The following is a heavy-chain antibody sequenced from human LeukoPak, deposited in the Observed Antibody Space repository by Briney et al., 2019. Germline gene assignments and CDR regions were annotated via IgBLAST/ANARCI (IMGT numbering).Heavy chain of an antibody. J-gene: IGHJ6*03. CDR2: IIPIFGTA. V-gene: IGHV1-69*06. CDR1: GGTFSSYA. CDR3: ASAAFYYYYMDV. Sequence: SVKVSCKASGGTFSSYAISWVRQAPGQGLEWMGGIIPIFGTANYAQKFQGRVTITADKSTSTAYMELSGLRSEDTAVYYCASAAFYYYYMDVWGKGTTVTVSS.